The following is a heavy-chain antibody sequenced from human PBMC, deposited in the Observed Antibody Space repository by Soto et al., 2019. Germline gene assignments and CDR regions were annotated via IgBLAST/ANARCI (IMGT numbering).Heavy chain of an antibody. V-gene: IGHV4-31*03. J-gene: IGHJ5*02. CDR1: GVSISNGNYY. CDR3: AGTYYGYTDP. Sequence: SETLSLTCSVSGVSISNGNYYWIWIRHHPGKGLEWIAYIYNSATTYYNPSLKSRVIISVDTSKNQFALNLTSVTAADTAVYYCAGTYYGYTDPWGQGTLVTVSS. CDR2: IYNSATT. D-gene: IGHD1-26*01.